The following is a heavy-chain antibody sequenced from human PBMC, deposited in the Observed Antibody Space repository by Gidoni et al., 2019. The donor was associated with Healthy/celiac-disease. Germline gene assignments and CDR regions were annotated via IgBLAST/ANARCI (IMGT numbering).Heavy chain of an antibody. Sequence: EVQLVESGGGLVQPGGSLRLACAASGFTFSSYDMHWVRQATGKGLEWVSAIGTAGDTYYPGSVKGRFTISRENAKNSLYLQMNSLRAGDTAVYYCARALGRDAFDIWGQGTMVTVSS. CDR2: IGTAGDT. D-gene: IGHD7-27*01. V-gene: IGHV3-13*04. CDR1: GFTFSSYD. CDR3: ARALGRDAFDI. J-gene: IGHJ3*02.